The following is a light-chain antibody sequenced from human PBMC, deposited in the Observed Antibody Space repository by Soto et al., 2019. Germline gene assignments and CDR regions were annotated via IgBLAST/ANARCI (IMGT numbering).Light chain of an antibody. Sequence: EIVMTQSPATLSVFPGERATLSCRASQSVSTNLAWYQQKPGQAPRLLIYGASARATGIPARFSGSGSGTEFTLTISSLQSEDFAVYYGHLYNNWPPYTFGQGPKLEIK. CDR2: GAS. CDR3: HLYNNWPPYT. V-gene: IGKV3-15*01. J-gene: IGKJ2*01. CDR1: QSVSTN.